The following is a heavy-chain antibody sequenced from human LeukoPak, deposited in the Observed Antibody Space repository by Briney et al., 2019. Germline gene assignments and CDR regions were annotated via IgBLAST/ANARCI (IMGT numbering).Heavy chain of an antibody. V-gene: IGHV6-1*01. Sequence: SQTLSLTCAISGDSVSSNSAAWNWIRQSPSRGLEWLGRTYYRSKWYNDYAVSVKSRITINPDTSKNQFSLQLNSVTPEDTAVYYCARDQQWTPDTIFGVVIPYYYYGMDVWGQGTTVTVSS. CDR2: TYYRSKWYN. CDR1: GDSVSSNSAA. D-gene: IGHD3-3*01. CDR3: ARDQQWTPDTIFGVVIPYYYYGMDV. J-gene: IGHJ6*02.